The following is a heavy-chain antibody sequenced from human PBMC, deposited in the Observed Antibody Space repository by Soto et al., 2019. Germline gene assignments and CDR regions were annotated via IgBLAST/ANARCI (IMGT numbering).Heavy chain of an antibody. Sequence: EVQLLESGGGLVQPGGSLRLSCAPSGFTFSSHAMSWVRRATGKGLEWVSSISGGGGSTYYADFVKGRFTISRDNSKNTQYLQMDSLRAEDTAVYYCAKAPYSSSDWFEDWGQGTLVTVSS. V-gene: IGHV3-23*01. D-gene: IGHD6-6*01. CDR2: ISGGGGST. J-gene: IGHJ5*02. CDR3: AKAPYSSSDWFED. CDR1: GFTFSSHA.